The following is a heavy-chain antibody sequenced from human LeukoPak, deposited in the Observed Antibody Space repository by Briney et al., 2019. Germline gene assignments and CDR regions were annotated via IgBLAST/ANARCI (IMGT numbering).Heavy chain of an antibody. CDR1: GGSISSSSYY. CDR3: ARLMATIYGIDY. J-gene: IGHJ4*02. Sequence: SETLSLTCTVSGGSISSSSYYWGWIRQPPGKGLEWIGSIYYSGSTYYNPSLKSRVTISVDTSKNQFSLKVSSVTAADTAVYYCARLMATIYGIDYWGQGTLVTVSS. V-gene: IGHV4-39*07. CDR2: IYYSGST. D-gene: IGHD5-24*01.